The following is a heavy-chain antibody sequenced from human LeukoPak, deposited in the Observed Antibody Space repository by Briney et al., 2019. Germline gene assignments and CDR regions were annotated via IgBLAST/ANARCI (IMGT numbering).Heavy chain of an antibody. D-gene: IGHD5-24*01. V-gene: IGHV3-53*01. CDR2: IYGGGGT. CDR1: GFTFSDSA. J-gene: IGHJ4*02. Sequence: GGSLRLSCEASGFTFSDSAMTWVRQAPGKGLEWVSVIYGGGGTYYTDSVKGRFTISRDSSNNTLYLQMNSLRAEDTAVYYCVRLLDGYILDYWGQGTLVTVSS. CDR3: VRLLDGYILDY.